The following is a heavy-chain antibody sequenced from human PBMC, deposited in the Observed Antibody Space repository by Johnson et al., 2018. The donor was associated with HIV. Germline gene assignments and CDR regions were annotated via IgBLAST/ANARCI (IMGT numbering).Heavy chain of an antibody. CDR3: AKDDNLGVWYSDAFDV. Sequence: VQLVESGGGVVRPGGSLRLSCAASGFTFSSYDMHWVRQATGKGLEWVSAIGTAGDTYYPGSVKGRFTNSRENANSTPNLQMNSLRAEDTAIYYCAKDDNLGVWYSDAFDVWGQGTVVTVSS. V-gene: IGHV3-13*01. J-gene: IGHJ3*01. CDR2: IGTAGDT. CDR1: GFTFSSYD. D-gene: IGHD6-19*01.